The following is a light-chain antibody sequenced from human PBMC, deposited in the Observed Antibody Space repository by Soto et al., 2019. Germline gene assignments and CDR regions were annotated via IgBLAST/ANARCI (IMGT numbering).Light chain of an antibody. CDR1: QTVSSS. CDR2: AAS. J-gene: IGKJ4*01. Sequence: EIVMTQSPATLSVSPGERATLSCRASQTVSSSLAWYQQRPGQAPRLLIYAASTRATGIPARFSGSGSGTEFTLTISSLQSADFAVYYCQQYNNLHTFGGGTKVEIK. V-gene: IGKV3-15*01. CDR3: QQYNNLHT.